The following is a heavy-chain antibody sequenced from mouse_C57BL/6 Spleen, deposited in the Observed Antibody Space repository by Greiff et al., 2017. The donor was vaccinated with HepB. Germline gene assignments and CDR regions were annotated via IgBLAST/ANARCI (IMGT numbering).Heavy chain of an antibody. CDR2: ISYDGSN. CDR1: GYSITSGYY. V-gene: IGHV3-6*01. Sequence: EVQLVESGPGLVKPSQSLSLTCSVTGYSITSGYYWNWIRQFPGNKLEWMGYISYDGSNNYNPSLKNRISITRDTSKNQFFLKLNSVTTEDTATYYCARDDYGSSYGFDYWGQGTTLTVSS. J-gene: IGHJ2*01. CDR3: ARDDYGSSYGFDY. D-gene: IGHD1-1*01.